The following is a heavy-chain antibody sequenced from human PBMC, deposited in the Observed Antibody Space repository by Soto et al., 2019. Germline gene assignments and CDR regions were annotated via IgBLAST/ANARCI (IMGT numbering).Heavy chain of an antibody. V-gene: IGHV3-30*03. J-gene: IGHJ4*02. CDR3: ARSIGGSSYYPPDY. CDR2: LANDGSYQ. D-gene: IGHD2-15*01. CDR1: GFTFSGYG. Sequence: QVQLVESGGGVVQPGGSLRLSCAASGFTFSGYGMHWVRQSPGEGLEWVAILANDGSYQYYAASVKGRFTISRDNSKNTLYLQMDSLRPEDTAGYYCARSIGGSSYYPPDYWGQGTLVTVSS.